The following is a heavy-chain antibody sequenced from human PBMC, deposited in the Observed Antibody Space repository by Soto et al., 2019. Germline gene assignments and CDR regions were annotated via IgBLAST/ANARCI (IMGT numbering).Heavy chain of an antibody. D-gene: IGHD4-17*01. V-gene: IGHV1-3*01. Sequence: QVHLVQSGAEVKKPGASVKVSCRASGYTFASYSVHWVRQAPGQSLEWMGWINAGNGNTKYSQKIQGRLTLSRDTSASTAYLELTSLTSEDTAVYFCARPHFLGDIFDYWGQGTLVTVSS. J-gene: IGHJ4*02. CDR1: GYTFASYS. CDR2: INAGNGNT. CDR3: ARPHFLGDIFDY.